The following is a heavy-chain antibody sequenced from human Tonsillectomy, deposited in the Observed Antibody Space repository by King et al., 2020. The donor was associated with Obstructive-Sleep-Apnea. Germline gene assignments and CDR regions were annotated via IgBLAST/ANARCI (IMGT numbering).Heavy chain of an antibody. V-gene: IGHV3-21*01. CDR2: ISSSSSYI. J-gene: IGHJ4*02. CDR1: GFTFSTYS. CDR3: ARDLWSGELLSNYYFDY. Sequence: VQLVESGGGLVKPGGSLRLSCAASGFTFSTYSMNWVRQAPGKGLECVSSISSSSSYIHYADSVKGRFTISRDNAKNSLYLQMNSLRAEDTAVYFCARDLWSGELLSNYYFDYWGQGTLVTVSS. D-gene: IGHD3-10*01.